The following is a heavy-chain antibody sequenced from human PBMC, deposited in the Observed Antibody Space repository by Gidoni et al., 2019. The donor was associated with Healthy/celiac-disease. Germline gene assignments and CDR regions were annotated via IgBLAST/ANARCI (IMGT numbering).Heavy chain of an antibody. CDR3: ARERGGYSYGYMVVSY. Sequence: EVQLVESGGGLVKPGGSLRLSCAASGFTLSSSSMNWVSQSPGKGLEWVSSISSSSSYIYYADSVKGRFTSSRDNAKNSLYLQMNSLRAEDTAVYYCARERGGYSYGYMVVSYWGQGTLVTVSS. CDR2: ISSSSSYI. V-gene: IGHV3-21*01. CDR1: GFTLSSSS. D-gene: IGHD5-18*01. J-gene: IGHJ4*02.